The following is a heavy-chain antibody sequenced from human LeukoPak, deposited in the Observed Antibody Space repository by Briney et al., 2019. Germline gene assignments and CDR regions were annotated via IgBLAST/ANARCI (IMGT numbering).Heavy chain of an antibody. J-gene: IGHJ3*02. CDR2: IKSKTDGGTT. CDR3: TTDHMAIFRSGNPPDDAFDI. CDR1: GFTFSNAW. D-gene: IGHD3-3*01. V-gene: IGHV3-15*01. Sequence: GGSLRLSCAASGFTFSNAWMSWVRQAPGKGLEWVGRIKSKTDGGTTDYAAPVKGRFTISRDDSKNTLYLQMNSLKTEDTAVYYCTTDHMAIFRSGNPPDDAFDIWGQGTMVTVSS.